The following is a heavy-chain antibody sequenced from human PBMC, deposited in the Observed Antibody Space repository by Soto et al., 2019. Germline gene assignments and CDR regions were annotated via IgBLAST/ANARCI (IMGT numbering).Heavy chain of an antibody. CDR1: GFILRNYW. D-gene: IGHD3-16*02. CDR2: IKEDGSEK. CDR3: ARYRSLDP. Sequence: EVQLVESGGGLVQPGGSLRLSCADSGFILRNYWMSWVRQAPGMGLQWVASIKEDGSEKYYVDPVKGRVTISRENAKNSLYLQMNSLRAEDTAVYYCARYRSLDPWGQGILVTVSS. J-gene: IGHJ5*02. V-gene: IGHV3-7*03.